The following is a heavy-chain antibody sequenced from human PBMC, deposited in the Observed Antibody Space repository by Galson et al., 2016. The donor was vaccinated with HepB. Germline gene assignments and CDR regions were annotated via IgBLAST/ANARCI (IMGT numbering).Heavy chain of an antibody. CDR2: IYYSGRA. Sequence: ETLSLTCAVSGGAISHNNWWSWVRQAPGKGLEWIGEIYYSGRANYNPSLMSRVTMSVDQSKHQFSLSLTSVTAADTAVYFCARGSHFDVLIDYRRKFDSWGQGTLVTVSS. J-gene: IGHJ4*02. V-gene: IGHV4-4*01. D-gene: IGHD3-9*01. CDR3: ARGSHFDVLIDYRRKFDS. CDR1: GGAISHNNW.